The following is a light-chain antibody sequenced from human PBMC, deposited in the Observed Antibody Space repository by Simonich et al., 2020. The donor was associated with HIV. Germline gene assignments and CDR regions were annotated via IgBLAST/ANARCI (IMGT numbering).Light chain of an antibody. CDR2: AAS. V-gene: IGKV1-NL1*01. CDR1: QGISNF. CDR3: QQYYSTPYT. Sequence: DIQMTQSPSSLSASVGDRVTITFRASQGISNFLAWYQQTPGKAPKLLLYAASRLESGVPSRFSGSGSGTDYTLTISSLQPEDFVTYYCQQYYSTPYTFGQGTKLEIK. J-gene: IGKJ2*01.